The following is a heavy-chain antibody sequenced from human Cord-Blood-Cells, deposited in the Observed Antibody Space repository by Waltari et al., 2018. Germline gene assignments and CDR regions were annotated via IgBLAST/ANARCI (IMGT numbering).Heavy chain of an antibody. CDR2: MNPNSGNT. CDR1: GYTCTSYD. Sequence: QVQLVQSGAEVKKLGASVKVSCKASGYTCTSYDINWVRQATGQGLEWMGWMNPNSGNTGYAQKFQGRVTMTRNTSISTAYMELSSLRSEDTAVYYCARGYSSGWYYYYYGMDVWGQGTTVTVSS. D-gene: IGHD6-19*01. CDR3: ARGYSSGWYYYYYGMDV. J-gene: IGHJ6*02. V-gene: IGHV1-8*01.